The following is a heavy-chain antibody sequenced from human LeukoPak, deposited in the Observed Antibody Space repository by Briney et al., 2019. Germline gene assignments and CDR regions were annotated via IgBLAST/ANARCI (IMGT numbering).Heavy chain of an antibody. J-gene: IGHJ3*02. CDR2: IYYSGST. D-gene: IGHD2-2*01. CDR1: GGSISSGDYY. V-gene: IGHV4-30-4*08. Sequence: PSETLSLTCTVSGGSISSGDYYWSWIRQPPGKGLEWIGYIYYSGSTYYNPSLKSRLTISVDTSKNQFSLKLSSVTAADTAVYYCARALGVVVLAAYGFDIWGQGTMVTVSS. CDR3: ARALGVVVLAAYGFDI.